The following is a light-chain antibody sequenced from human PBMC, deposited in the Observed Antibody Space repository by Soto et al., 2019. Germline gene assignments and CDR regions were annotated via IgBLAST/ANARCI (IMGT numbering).Light chain of an antibody. J-gene: IGKJ1*01. CDR1: QGISNY. Sequence: INMKHSPASLSASLGYRFTTYCRSSQGISNYLAWYQQKPGKVPKLLIYAASTLQSGVPSRFSGSGSGTDFTLTISSLQPEDVATYYCQKYSSAPRTFGQGTKVDI. V-gene: IGKV1-27*01. CDR2: AAS. CDR3: QKYSSAPRT.